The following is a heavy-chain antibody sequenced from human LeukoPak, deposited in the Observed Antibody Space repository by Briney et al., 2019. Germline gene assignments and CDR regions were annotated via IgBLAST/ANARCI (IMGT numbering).Heavy chain of an antibody. V-gene: IGHV3-23*01. CDR1: GFTFSNYA. CDR2: ISSCGGST. CDR3: AKDRYYYGSGSTYFDY. J-gene: IGHJ4*02. Sequence: GGSLRLSCAASGFTFSNYAMSWVRQAPGKGLEWVSAISSCGGSTYYADSVKGRVTISRDNSKKTLYVQMNSLRAEDTAVYYCAKDRYYYGSGSTYFDYWGQGTLVTVSS. D-gene: IGHD3-10*01.